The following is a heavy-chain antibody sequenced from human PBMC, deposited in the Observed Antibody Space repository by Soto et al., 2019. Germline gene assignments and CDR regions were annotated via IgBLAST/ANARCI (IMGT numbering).Heavy chain of an antibody. CDR3: ARDLIPMVRGGSNWSDP. CDR2: INAGNGNT. J-gene: IGHJ5*02. V-gene: IGHV1-3*01. Sequence: QVQLVQSGAEVKKPGASGKVSCKASGYTFTSYAMHWVRQAPGQRLEWMGWINAGNGNTKYSQKFQGRVTITRETTTSTDYMELNSLRFEDTAVYYCARDLIPMVRGGSNWSDPWGQGTLVTVSS. CDR1: GYTFTSYA. D-gene: IGHD3-10*01.